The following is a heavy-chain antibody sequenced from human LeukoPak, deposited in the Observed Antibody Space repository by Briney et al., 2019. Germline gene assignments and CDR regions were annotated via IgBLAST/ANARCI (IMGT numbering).Heavy chain of an antibody. Sequence: GGSLRLSCAASGFTFNDYAMHWVRQAPGKGLEWVSGISWNSGSIGYADSVKGRFTISRDNAKNSLFLQMNSLRAEDTALYYCAKGGYGSGSYSGDDDAFDIWGQGTMVTVSS. J-gene: IGHJ3*02. D-gene: IGHD3-10*01. V-gene: IGHV3-9*01. CDR3: AKGGYGSGSYSGDDDAFDI. CDR2: ISWNSGSI. CDR1: GFTFNDYA.